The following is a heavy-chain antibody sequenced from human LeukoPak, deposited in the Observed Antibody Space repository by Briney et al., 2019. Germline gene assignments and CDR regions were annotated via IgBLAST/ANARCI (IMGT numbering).Heavy chain of an antibody. Sequence: PGGSLRLSCAASGFTFSSYGMHWVRQAPGKGLEWVAVIWYDGSNKYYADSVKGRFTISRDNSKSTLYLQMNSLRAEDTAVYYCARSSYDRSGYYFYYFDYWGQGTLVTVSS. CDR1: GFTFSSYG. J-gene: IGHJ4*02. V-gene: IGHV3-33*01. CDR3: ARSSYDRSGYYFYYFDY. D-gene: IGHD3-22*01. CDR2: IWYDGSNK.